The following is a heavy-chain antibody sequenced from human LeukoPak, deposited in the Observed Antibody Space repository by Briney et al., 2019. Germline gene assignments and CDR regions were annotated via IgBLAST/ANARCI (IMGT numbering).Heavy chain of an antibody. J-gene: IGHJ4*02. Sequence: SGGSLRLSCAASGFTFSSYAMHWVRQAPGKGLEWVAVISYDGSNKYYADSVKGRFTISRDNAKNSLYLQMNSLRAEDTAVYYCARDPGAAAAPRGADYWGQGTLVTVSS. V-gene: IGHV3-30-3*01. CDR2: ISYDGSNK. CDR1: GFTFSSYA. D-gene: IGHD6-13*01. CDR3: ARDPGAAAAPRGADY.